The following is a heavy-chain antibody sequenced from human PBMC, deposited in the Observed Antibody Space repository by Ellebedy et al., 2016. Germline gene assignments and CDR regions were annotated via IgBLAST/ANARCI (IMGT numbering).Heavy chain of an antibody. J-gene: IGHJ4*02. Sequence: GESLKISXAASGFTFSSYAMSWVRQAPGKGLEWVSAISGSGGSTYYADSVKGRFTISRDNSKNTLYLQMNSLRAEDTAVYYCAKDEDWSRSSTSCYDYWGQGTLVTVSS. D-gene: IGHD2-2*01. CDR2: ISGSGGST. CDR3: AKDEDWSRSSTSCYDY. V-gene: IGHV3-23*01. CDR1: GFTFSSYA.